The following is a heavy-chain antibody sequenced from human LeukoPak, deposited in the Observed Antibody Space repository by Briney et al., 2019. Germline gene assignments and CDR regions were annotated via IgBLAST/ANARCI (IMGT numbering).Heavy chain of an antibody. CDR3: VRDIGNFEIDY. V-gene: IGHV4-39*02. J-gene: IGHJ4*02. CDR2: VHSNGKT. CDR1: GGSIASGSYY. Sequence: PSETLSPICSVSGGSIASGSYYWGWVRQSPGKGLDWIGSVHSNGKTYYNPSLNNRLIISADTSTDQFSLRLSPVTAADTAVYFCVRDIGNFEIDYWGQGTLVTVSS. D-gene: IGHD1-7*01.